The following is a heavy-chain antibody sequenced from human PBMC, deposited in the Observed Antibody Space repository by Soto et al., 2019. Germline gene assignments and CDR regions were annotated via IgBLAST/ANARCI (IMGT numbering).Heavy chain of an antibody. CDR2: TRHDGSNT. J-gene: IGHJ4*02. Sequence: QVQLLESGGGVVQPGRSLRLSCAASGFTFSGYGMHWVRQAPGKGLEWVAVTRHDGSNTYYADSVRGRFTISRDNSNKMLYLQMNSLRAEDTAVYYCARDGVGTTTYFGYFDYWGQGTLVTVSS. V-gene: IGHV3-33*01. CDR1: GFTFSGYG. D-gene: IGHD1-26*01. CDR3: ARDGVGTTTYFGYFDY.